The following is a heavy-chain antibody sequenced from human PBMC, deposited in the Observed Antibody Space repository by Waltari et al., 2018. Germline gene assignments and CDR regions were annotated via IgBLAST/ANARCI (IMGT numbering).Heavy chain of an antibody. CDR3: ARGNPLHNGDRMIFAY. J-gene: IGHJ4*02. D-gene: IGHD4-17*01. CDR1: GYTFSDFY. V-gene: IGHV1-2*02. Sequence: QVQLVQSGAEVKTPGASVKVSCKASGYTFSDFYLPLVRQPPGQGLEWMGFINPNSGDTKYAQTFQGRVTMTRDMSITTAYMELSSLRSDDTAAYYCARGNPLHNGDRMIFAYWGQGALVAVSS. CDR2: INPNSGDT.